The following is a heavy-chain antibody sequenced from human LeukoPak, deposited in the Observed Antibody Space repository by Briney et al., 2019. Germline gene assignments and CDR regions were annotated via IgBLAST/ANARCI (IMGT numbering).Heavy chain of an antibody. CDR3: ARDLSSRDAF. V-gene: IGHV3-23*01. CDR1: GFIFSSYA. Sequence: GGSLRLSCAASGFIFSSYAMSWVRQAPGKGLEWVSAISGSGGSTYYTDSVKGRFTISRDNSKNTLSLQMNSLRAEDTAVYYCARDLSSRDAFWGQGTLVIVSS. J-gene: IGHJ4*02. D-gene: IGHD6-13*01. CDR2: ISGSGGST.